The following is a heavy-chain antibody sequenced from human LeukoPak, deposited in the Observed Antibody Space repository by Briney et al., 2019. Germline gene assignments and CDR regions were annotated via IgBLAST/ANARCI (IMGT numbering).Heavy chain of an antibody. D-gene: IGHD3-3*01. J-gene: IGHJ6*02. CDR1: GFTFSSYA. V-gene: IGHV3-30-3*01. Sequence: GRSLRLSCAASGFTFSSYAMHWVRQAPGKGLEWVAVISYDGSNKYYADSVKGRFTISRDNSKNTLYLQMNSLRAEDTAVYYCAKDQDFWSGYYRYYYYYGMDVWGQGTTVTVSS. CDR3: AKDQDFWSGYYRYYYYYGMDV. CDR2: ISYDGSNK.